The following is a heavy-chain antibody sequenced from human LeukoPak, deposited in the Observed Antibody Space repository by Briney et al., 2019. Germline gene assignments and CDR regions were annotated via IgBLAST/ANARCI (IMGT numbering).Heavy chain of an antibody. V-gene: IGHV4-34*01. Sequence: SETLSLTCAGYGGSFSGYYWSWICQPPGKGLEWIGEINHSGSTNYNPSLKSRVTISVDTSKNQFSLKLSSVTAADTAVYYCARLAITMVRGVIYYYYMDVWGKGTTVTVSS. D-gene: IGHD3-10*01. CDR1: GGSFSGYY. CDR2: INHSGST. CDR3: ARLAITMVRGVIYYYYMDV. J-gene: IGHJ6*03.